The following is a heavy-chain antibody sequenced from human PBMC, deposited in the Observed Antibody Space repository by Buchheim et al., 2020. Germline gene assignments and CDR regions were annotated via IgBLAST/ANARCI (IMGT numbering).Heavy chain of an antibody. J-gene: IGHJ6*02. V-gene: IGHV3-33*01. D-gene: IGHD6-13*01. CDR3: ARERGIAAAGTRVYYYYGMDV. CDR2: IWYDGSNK. Sequence: QVQLVESGGGVVQPGRSLRLSCAASGFTFSSYGMHWVRQAPGKGLEWVAVIWYDGSNKYYADSVKGRFTISRDNSKNPLYLQMNSLRAEDTAVYYCARERGIAAAGTRVYYYYGMDVWGQGTT. CDR1: GFTFSSYG.